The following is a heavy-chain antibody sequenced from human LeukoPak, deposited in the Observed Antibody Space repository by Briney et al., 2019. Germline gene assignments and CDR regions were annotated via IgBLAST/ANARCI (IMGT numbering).Heavy chain of an antibody. V-gene: IGHV4-4*09. D-gene: IGHD3-22*01. J-gene: IGHJ4*02. Sequence: PSETLSLTCTVSGGSISSYYWSWIRQPPGEGLEWIGYIYTSGSTNYNPSLKSRVTISVDTSKNQFSLKLSSVTAADTAVYYCARQLPKYYYDTLGYFDCWGQGTLVTVSS. CDR1: GGSISSYY. CDR2: IYTSGST. CDR3: ARQLPKYYYDTLGYFDC.